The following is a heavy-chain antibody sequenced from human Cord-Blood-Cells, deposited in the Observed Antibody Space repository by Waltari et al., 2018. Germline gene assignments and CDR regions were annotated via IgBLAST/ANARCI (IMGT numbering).Heavy chain of an antibody. V-gene: IGHV4-38-2*01. D-gene: IGHD3-22*01. CDR2: IYHSGST. Sequence: QVQLQESGPGLVKPSETLSRTCAVSGYSISRGYYWGWIRQPPGKGLEWIGSIYHSGSTYYNPSLKSRVTISVDTSKNQFSLKLSSVTAADTAVYYCARYYYDSSGFDYWGQGTLVTVSS. CDR3: ARYYYDSSGFDY. CDR1: GYSISRGYY. J-gene: IGHJ4*02.